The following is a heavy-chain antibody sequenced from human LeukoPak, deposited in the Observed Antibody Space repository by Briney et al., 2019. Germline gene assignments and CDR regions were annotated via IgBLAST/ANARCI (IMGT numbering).Heavy chain of an antibody. Sequence: GASVKVSCKASGYSFTNYGVNWVRQAPGQGLEWLGGISGYTGNTDYAQKFQGRVTMTTDTSTTTAYMELRSLRSDDTAVYYCARAPRVASTGRFDYWGQGTLVTVSS. CDR1: GYSFTNYG. D-gene: IGHD6-13*01. J-gene: IGHJ4*02. CDR3: ARAPRVASTGRFDY. V-gene: IGHV1-18*01. CDR2: ISGYTGNT.